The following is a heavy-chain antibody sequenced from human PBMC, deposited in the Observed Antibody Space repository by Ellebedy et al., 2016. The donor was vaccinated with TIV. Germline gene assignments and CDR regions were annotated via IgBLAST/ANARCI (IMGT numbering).Heavy chain of an antibody. J-gene: IGHJ4*02. CDR3: ARRPSRGGSLDY. V-gene: IGHV1-69*13. CDR1: GGTFSNSA. D-gene: IGHD2-15*01. Sequence: ASVKVSXXASGGTFSNSAVSWVRQAPGQGLEWMGGIIPIIGRTHYPQKFQGRVTITADDSTSTAYMEMSGLRSDDTAVYYCARRPSRGGSLDYWGQGTLVTVSS. CDR2: IIPIIGRT.